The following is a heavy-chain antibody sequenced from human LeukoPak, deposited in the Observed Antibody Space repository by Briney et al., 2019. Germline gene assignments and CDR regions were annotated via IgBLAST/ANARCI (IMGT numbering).Heavy chain of an antibody. V-gene: IGHV3-30-3*01. CDR2: ISYDGSNK. CDR3: AREGSGID. J-gene: IGHJ4*02. Sequence: GGSLRLSCAASGFTFSSYAMHWVRQAPGKGLEWVAVISYDGSNKYYADSVKGRFTISRDNSKNTLYLQMNSLRAEDTAVYYCAREGSGIDWGQGTLVTVYS. CDR1: GFTFSSYA. D-gene: IGHD3-10*01.